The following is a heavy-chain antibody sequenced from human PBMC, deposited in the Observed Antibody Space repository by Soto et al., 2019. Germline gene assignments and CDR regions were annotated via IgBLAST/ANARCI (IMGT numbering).Heavy chain of an antibody. CDR1: GGSISSGDYY. CDR2: IYYSGST. J-gene: IGHJ4*02. Sequence: SETLSLTCTVSGGSISSGDYYWSWIRQPPGKGLEWIGYIYYSGSTYYNPSLKSRVTISVDTSKNQFSLKLSSVTAADTAVYYCARAYGSFYSGSYYRYWGQGTLVT. D-gene: IGHD1-26*01. V-gene: IGHV4-30-4*01. CDR3: ARAYGSFYSGSYYRY.